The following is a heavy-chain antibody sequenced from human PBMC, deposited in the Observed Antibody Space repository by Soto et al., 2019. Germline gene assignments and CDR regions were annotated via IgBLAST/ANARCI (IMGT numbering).Heavy chain of an antibody. CDR2: INAGNGNT. CDR3: ARSYSSGYYHLFDY. D-gene: IGHD3-22*01. CDR1: GYTFTSYA. Sequence: ASVKVSCKASGYTFTSYAMHWVRQAPGQRLEWMGWINAGNGNTKYSQKFQGRVTITRDTSASTAYMELSSLRSEDTAVYYCARSYSSGYYHLFDYWGQGTLVTVSS. J-gene: IGHJ4*02. V-gene: IGHV1-3*01.